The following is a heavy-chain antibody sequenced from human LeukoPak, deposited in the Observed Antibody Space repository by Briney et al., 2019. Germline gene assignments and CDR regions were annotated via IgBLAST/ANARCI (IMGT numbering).Heavy chain of an antibody. Sequence: GGSLRLSCAASGFTFSSYGMHWVRQAPGKGLEWVAVIWYDGSNKYYADSVKGRFTISRDNSKNTLYRQMNSLRAEDTAVYYCARETSSGWSKYWFDPWGQGTLVTVSS. CDR2: IWYDGSNK. CDR3: ARETSSGWSKYWFDP. J-gene: IGHJ5*02. V-gene: IGHV3-33*01. D-gene: IGHD6-19*01. CDR1: GFTFSSYG.